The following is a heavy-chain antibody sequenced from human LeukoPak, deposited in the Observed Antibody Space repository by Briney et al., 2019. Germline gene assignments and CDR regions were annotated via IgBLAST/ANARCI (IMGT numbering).Heavy chain of an antibody. D-gene: IGHD6-13*01. CDR2: ISNNGGYT. J-gene: IGHJ6*02. CDR3: AKAASSSWPSYYYGMDV. Sequence: GGSLRLSCAASGFTFSSSAMSWVRQAPGKGLEWVSAISNNGGYTYYADSVQGRFTISRDNSKSTLCLQMSSLRVDDTAVYYCAKAASSSWPSYYYGMDVWGQGTTVTVSS. V-gene: IGHV3-23*01. CDR1: GFTFSSSA.